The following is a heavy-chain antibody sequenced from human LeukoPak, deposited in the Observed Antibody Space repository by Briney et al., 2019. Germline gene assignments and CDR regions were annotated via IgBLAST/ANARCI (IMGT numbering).Heavy chain of an antibody. V-gene: IGHV4-38-2*02. CDR2: IYYSGST. Sequence: PSETLSLTCTVSGYSISSGYYWGWIRQPPGKGLEWIGSIYYSGSTYYNPSLKSRVTISVDTSKNQFSLKLSSVTAADTAVYYCAREPSRRGVWDIVVVVAASSALETDAFDIWGQGTMVTVSS. D-gene: IGHD2-15*01. CDR1: GYSISSGYY. J-gene: IGHJ3*02. CDR3: AREPSRRGVWDIVVVVAASSALETDAFDI.